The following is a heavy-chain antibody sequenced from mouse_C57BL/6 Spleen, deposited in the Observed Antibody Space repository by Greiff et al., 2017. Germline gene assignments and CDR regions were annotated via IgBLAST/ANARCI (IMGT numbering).Heavy chain of an antibody. CDR2: INPNNGGT. V-gene: IGHV1-26*01. CDR1: GYTFTDYY. Sequence: VQLQQSGPELVKPGASVKISCKASGYTFTDYYMNWVKQSHGKSLEWIGDINPNNGGTSYNQKFKGKATLTVDKSSSTAYMELRSLTSEDSAGYYCAKYDYDVAYWGQGTLVTVSA. CDR3: AKYDYDVAY. J-gene: IGHJ3*01. D-gene: IGHD2-4*01.